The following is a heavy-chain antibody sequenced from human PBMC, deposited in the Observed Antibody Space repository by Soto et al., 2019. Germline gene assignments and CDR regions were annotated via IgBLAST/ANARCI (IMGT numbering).Heavy chain of an antibody. CDR3: ARDGGEGYCSGGSCLP. CDR2: IIPIFGTA. D-gene: IGHD2-15*01. Sequence: QVQLVQSGAEVKKPGSSVKVSCKASGGTFSSYAISWVRQAPGQGLEWMGGIIPIFGTANYAQKFQGRVTISADESTSTAYMELSSLRSEDTAVYYCARDGGEGYCSGGSCLPWGQGTLVTVSS. V-gene: IGHV1-69*12. J-gene: IGHJ5*02. CDR1: GGTFSSYA.